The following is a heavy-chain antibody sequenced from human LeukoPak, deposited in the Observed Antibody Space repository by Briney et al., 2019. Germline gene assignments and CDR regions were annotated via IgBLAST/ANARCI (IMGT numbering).Heavy chain of an antibody. V-gene: IGHV3-23*01. CDR3: AKLYYDYVWGSYRYYFFDD. J-gene: IGHJ4*02. D-gene: IGHD3-16*02. Sequence: GGSLRLSCAASGFTFGSSAVSWVRQAPGKGLEWVSGISGSGGKTYYADSVKGRFTISRDNSKNTLYMQMNSLRAEDTAIYYCAKLYYDYVWGSYRYYFFDDWGQGTLVTVSS. CDR2: ISGSGGKT. CDR1: GFTFGSSA.